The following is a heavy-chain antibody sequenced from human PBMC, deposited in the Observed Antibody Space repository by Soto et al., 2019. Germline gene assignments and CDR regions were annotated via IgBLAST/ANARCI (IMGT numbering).Heavy chain of an antibody. V-gene: IGHV1-18*04. CDR1: GYTFTSYG. D-gene: IGHD6-19*01. CDR3: ASAMAVAGIPNWFDP. Sequence: SVKDYCKASGYTFTSYGISWVRQAPVQGLEWMGWISAYNGNTNYAQKLQGRVTMTTDTSTSTAYMELRSLRSDDTAVYYCASAMAVAGIPNWFDPWGQGTLVTVSS. CDR2: ISAYNGNT. J-gene: IGHJ5*02.